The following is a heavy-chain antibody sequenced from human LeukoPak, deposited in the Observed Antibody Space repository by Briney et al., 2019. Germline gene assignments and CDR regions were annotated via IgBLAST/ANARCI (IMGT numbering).Heavy chain of an antibody. Sequence: GASVKVSCKASGYTFTSYYIHWVRQAPGQGLEWMGIINPNGGSTGYAQRFQDRVTMTRDTSTSTVYMELSSLRSEDTAVYYCARSEDYGDFDPWGQGTLVTVSS. D-gene: IGHD4-17*01. J-gene: IGHJ5*02. V-gene: IGHV1-46*01. CDR3: ARSEDYGDFDP. CDR2: INPNGGST. CDR1: GYTFTSYY.